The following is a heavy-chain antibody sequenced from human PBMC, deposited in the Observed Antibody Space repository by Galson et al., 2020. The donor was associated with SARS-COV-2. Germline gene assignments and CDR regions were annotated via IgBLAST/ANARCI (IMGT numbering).Heavy chain of an antibody. CDR1: GYTFTSYD. J-gene: IGHJ4*02. CDR2: MNPNSGNT. CDR3: AREGPGGGVVTAILDY. V-gene: IGHV1-8*01. Sequence: ASVKVSCKASGYTFTSYDINWVRQATGQGLEWMGWMNPNSGNTGYAQKFQGRVTMTRNTSISTAYMELSSLRSEDTAVYYCAREGPGGGVVTAILDYWGQGTLVTVSS. D-gene: IGHD2-21*02.